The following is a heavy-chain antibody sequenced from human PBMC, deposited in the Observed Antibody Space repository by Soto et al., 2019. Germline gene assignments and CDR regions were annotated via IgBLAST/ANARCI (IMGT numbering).Heavy chain of an antibody. CDR3: ARVRYCSGGSCYFSLDY. V-gene: IGHV4-61*01. Sequence: QVQLQESGPGLVKPSETLSLTCTVSGGSVSSGSYYWSWIRQPPGKGLEWIGYIYYSGSTNYNPSLKSRVTISVDTSKHQFSLKLSSVTAADTAVYYCARVRYCSGGSCYFSLDYWGQGTLVTVSS. CDR1: GGSVSSGSYY. J-gene: IGHJ4*02. CDR2: IYYSGST. D-gene: IGHD2-15*01.